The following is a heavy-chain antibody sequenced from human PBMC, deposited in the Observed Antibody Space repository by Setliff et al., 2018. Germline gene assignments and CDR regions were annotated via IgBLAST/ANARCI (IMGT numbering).Heavy chain of an antibody. D-gene: IGHD3-3*02. CDR3: ARAGFELGQYNWFDP. CDR1: GDSISSGIYH. V-gene: IGHV4-61*02. CDR2: IYVSTGST. J-gene: IGHJ5*02. Sequence: PSETLSLTCTVSGDSISSGIYHWSWIRQSAGKGLGWIGRIYVSTGSTNYSPSLKSRVSISVDRSKNQFSLNLTSVTAADTAVYYCARAGFELGQYNWFDPWGQGTLVTV.